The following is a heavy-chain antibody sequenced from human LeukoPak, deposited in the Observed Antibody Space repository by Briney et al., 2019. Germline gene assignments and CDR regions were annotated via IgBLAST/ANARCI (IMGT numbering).Heavy chain of an antibody. Sequence: PGGSLRLSCAAPRFIFSNYGMHWVRQAPGKGLEWVAFIRYDANNKYYADFVKGRFTISRDNSKNMLYLQMNSLRAEDTAVYYCAKDTTSFRYFDYWGQGTLVTVSS. CDR1: RFIFSNYG. J-gene: IGHJ4*02. CDR2: IRYDANNK. V-gene: IGHV3-30*02. D-gene: IGHD1-14*01. CDR3: AKDTTSFRYFDY.